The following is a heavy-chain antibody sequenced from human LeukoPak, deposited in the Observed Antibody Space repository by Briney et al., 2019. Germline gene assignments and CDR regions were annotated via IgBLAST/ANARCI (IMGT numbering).Heavy chain of an antibody. D-gene: IGHD4-17*01. CDR3: ARGPLTMTRGFDP. J-gene: IGHJ5*02. CDR1: GGSINIYY. V-gene: IGHV4-4*07. CDR2: IYTSGST. Sequence: SETLSLTCTVSGGSINIYYWSWIRQPAGKGLEWIGRIYTSGSTNYNPSLKTRVTMSVDTSKNQFSLKLSSVTATDTAVYYCARGPLTMTRGFDPWGQGTLVTVSS.